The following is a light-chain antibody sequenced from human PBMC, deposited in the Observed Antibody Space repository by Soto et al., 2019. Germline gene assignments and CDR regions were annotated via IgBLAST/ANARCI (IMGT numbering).Light chain of an antibody. CDR1: SSNIGSNY. Sequence: QSVLTQPPSASGTPGQRVTISCSGSSSNIGSNYVYWYQQLPGTAPKLLIYRNNQRPSGVPDRFSGSKSGTSASLAISGLRSEDEADYHCAASDESLSGRNVFGTATTVTV. J-gene: IGLJ1*01. CDR3: AASDESLSGRNV. V-gene: IGLV1-47*01. CDR2: RNN.